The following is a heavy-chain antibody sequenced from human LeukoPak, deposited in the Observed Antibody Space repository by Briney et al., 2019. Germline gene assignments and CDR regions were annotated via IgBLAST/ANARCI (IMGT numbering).Heavy chain of an antibody. D-gene: IGHD3-10*01. V-gene: IGHV1-24*01. Sequence: ASVKVSCKVSGYTLTELSMHWVRQAPGKGLEWMGGFDPEDGETIYARKFQGRVTMTEDTSTDTAYMELSSLRSEDTAVYYCATGLLWFGEFCLGYWGQGTLVTVSS. CDR2: FDPEDGET. CDR1: GYTLTELS. CDR3: ATGLLWFGEFCLGY. J-gene: IGHJ4*02.